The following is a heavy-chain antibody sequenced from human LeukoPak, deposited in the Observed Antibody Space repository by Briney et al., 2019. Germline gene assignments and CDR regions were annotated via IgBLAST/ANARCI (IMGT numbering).Heavy chain of an antibody. CDR2: IYYSGST. Sequence: SSETLSLICTVSGGSISSSSYYWGWIRQPPGKGLEWIGSIYYSGSTYYNPSLKSRVTISVDTSKNQFSLKLSSVTAADTAVYYCARGWELLGDFDYWGQGTLVTVSS. J-gene: IGHJ4*02. D-gene: IGHD1-26*01. CDR1: GGSISSSSYY. V-gene: IGHV4-39*01. CDR3: ARGWELLGDFDY.